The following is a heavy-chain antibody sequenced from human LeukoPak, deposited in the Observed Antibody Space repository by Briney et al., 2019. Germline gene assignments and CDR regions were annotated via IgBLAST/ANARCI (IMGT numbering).Heavy chain of an antibody. CDR3: ARDFPPYGGAGGFDP. D-gene: IGHD3-16*01. J-gene: IGHJ5*02. CDR2: IYYSGST. CDR1: GGSISSSSYY. Sequence: SETLSLTCTVSGGSISSSSYYWGWIRQPPGKGLEWIGSIYYSGSTYYNPSLKSRVTISVDTSKNQFSLKLSSVTAADTAVYYCARDFPPYGGAGGFDPWGQGTLVTVSS. V-gene: IGHV4-39*07.